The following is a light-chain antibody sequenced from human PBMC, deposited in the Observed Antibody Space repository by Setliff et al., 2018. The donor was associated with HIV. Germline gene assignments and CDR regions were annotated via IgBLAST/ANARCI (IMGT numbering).Light chain of an antibody. V-gene: IGLV2-18*02. CDR1: SSDVGSSNR. CDR2: EVS. J-gene: IGLJ1*01. Sequence: QFVLAQPPSVSGSPGQSVTISCTGTSSDVGSSNRVSWYQQPPGTVPRLMIYEVSSRPSGVPDRFSGSKSGNTATLTISGLQAEDEADHYCSSRTGGSTPYAFGTGTKVTVL. CDR3: SSRTGGSTPYA.